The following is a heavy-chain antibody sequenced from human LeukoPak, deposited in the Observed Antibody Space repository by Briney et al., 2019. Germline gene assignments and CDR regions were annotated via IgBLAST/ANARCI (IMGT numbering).Heavy chain of an antibody. V-gene: IGHV3-23*01. J-gene: IGHJ3*02. CDR1: GFTISSYA. CDR3: AKDRSITMVRGLQGLDAFDI. D-gene: IGHD3-10*01. CDR2: ISGSGGST. Sequence: GGSLRLSCAASGFTISSYAMSWVRQAPGKGLEWVSAISGSGGSTYYADSVKGRFTISRDNSKNTLYLQMNSLRAEDTAVYYCAKDRSITMVRGLQGLDAFDIWGQGTMVTVSS.